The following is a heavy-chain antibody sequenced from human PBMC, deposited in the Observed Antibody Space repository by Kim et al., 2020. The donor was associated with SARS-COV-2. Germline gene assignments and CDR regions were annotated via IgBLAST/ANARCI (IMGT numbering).Heavy chain of an antibody. V-gene: IGHV3-23*01. Sequence: GGSLRLSCAASGFTFSSYAMSWFRQAPGKGLEWVSAISGSGGSTYYAASVKGGFTISRNNSKNTLYLQMNSLRAEDTAVYYCAKGAIGYCSSTSCPPYYYYGMDVWGQGTTVTVSS. CDR2: ISGSGGST. D-gene: IGHD2-2*01. CDR3: AKGAIGYCSSTSCPPYYYYGMDV. CDR1: GFTFSSYA. J-gene: IGHJ6*02.